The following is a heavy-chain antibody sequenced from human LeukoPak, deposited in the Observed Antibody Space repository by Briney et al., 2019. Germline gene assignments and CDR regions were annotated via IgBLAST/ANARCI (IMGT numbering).Heavy chain of an antibody. CDR3: ARGSGWFRFDY. Sequence: GGSLRLSCAASGFTFSSFWMTWVRQAPGKGLEWVANIKEDGSQKYHVDSVKGRFTISRDNAKNSLFLQTNSLRADDTAVYYCARGSGWFRFDYWGQGTLVTVSS. V-gene: IGHV3-7*03. CDR2: IKEDGSQK. J-gene: IGHJ4*02. CDR1: GFTFSSFW. D-gene: IGHD6-13*01.